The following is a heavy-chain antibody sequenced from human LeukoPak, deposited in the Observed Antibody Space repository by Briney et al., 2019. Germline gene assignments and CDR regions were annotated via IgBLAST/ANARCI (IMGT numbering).Heavy chain of an antibody. CDR2: TRSKSNGGTT. CDR1: GFTFGNAS. Sequence: GGSLRLSCAASGFTFGNASMSWVRQAPGKGLEWVGRTRSKSNGGTTDYAAPVKGRFTISRDDSKDTLYLQMDSLTTEDTAVYFCAHRDTTMVRVDYWGQGTLVTVSS. CDR3: AHRDTTMVRVDY. V-gene: IGHV3-15*01. J-gene: IGHJ4*02. D-gene: IGHD5-18*01.